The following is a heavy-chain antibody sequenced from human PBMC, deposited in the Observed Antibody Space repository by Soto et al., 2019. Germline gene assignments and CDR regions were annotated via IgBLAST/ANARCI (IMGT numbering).Heavy chain of an antibody. J-gene: IGHJ5*02. CDR2: IYYSGST. CDR3: ARGESYYDFWSGYYTGPWFDP. V-gene: IGHV4-31*03. D-gene: IGHD3-3*01. CDR1: GGSISSGGYY. Sequence: SETLSLTCTVSGGSISSGGYYWSWIRQHPGKGLEWIGYIYYSGSTYYNPSLKSRVTISVDTSKNQFSLKLSSVTAADTAVYYCARGESYYDFWSGYYTGPWFDPWGQGTLVTVSS.